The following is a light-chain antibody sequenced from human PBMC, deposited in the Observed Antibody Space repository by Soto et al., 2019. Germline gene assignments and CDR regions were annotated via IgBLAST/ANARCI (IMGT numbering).Light chain of an antibody. CDR2: STS. J-gene: IGLJ3*02. CDR1: SGSVSTRYY. CDR3: VLYMGSGIWV. V-gene: IGLV8-61*01. Sequence: QAVVTQEPSFSVSPGGTVTLTCGVSSGSVSTRYYPSWYQQTPGQAPRTLIYSTSTRSSVVPDRFSGSIVGNKAALTISGAQADDESDYYCVLYMGSGIWVFGGGTKLTVL.